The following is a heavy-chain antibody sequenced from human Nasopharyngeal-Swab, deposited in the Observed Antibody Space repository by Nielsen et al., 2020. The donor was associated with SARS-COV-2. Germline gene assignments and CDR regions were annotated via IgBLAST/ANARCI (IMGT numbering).Heavy chain of an antibody. V-gene: IGHV3-21*01. CDR3: ARLGTESYHYYSLDV. CDR1: GFTFSAHY. CDR2: ISSSSNYI. Sequence: GESLKISCAASGFTFSAHYMDWVRQAPGKGLEWVSSISSSSNYIYYGDSVKDRFTISRDNTQKSLYLEMNSLRVEDTAVYYCARLGTESYHYYSLDVWGQGTTVTVSS. J-gene: IGHJ6*02. D-gene: IGHD1-1*01.